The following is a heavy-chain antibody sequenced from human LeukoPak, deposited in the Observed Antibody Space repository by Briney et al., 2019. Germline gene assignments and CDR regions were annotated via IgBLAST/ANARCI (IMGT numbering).Heavy chain of an antibody. J-gene: IGHJ4*02. CDR1: GYTFNGYY. CDR3: VRQDLRNFDY. CDR2: INPNSDDT. V-gene: IGHV1-2*02. Sequence: ASVKVSCKASGYTFNGYYMHWVRQAPGQGLEWMGWINPNSDDTKYAQKFQGRVTMTRDTSITTVYMEVSSLTSDDTAIYYCVRQDLRNFDYWGQGTLVTVSS. D-gene: IGHD4-17*01.